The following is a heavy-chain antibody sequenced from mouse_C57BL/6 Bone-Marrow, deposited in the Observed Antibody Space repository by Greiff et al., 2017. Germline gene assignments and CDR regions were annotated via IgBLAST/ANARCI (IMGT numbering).Heavy chain of an antibody. CDR1: GYTFTSYW. D-gene: IGHD1-1*01. V-gene: IGHV1-5*01. CDR2: IYPGNSDT. J-gene: IGHJ1*03. CDR3: TGDFYGSPNWYFDV. Sequence: VQLQQSGTVLARPGASVKMSCKTSGYTFTSYWMHWVKQRPGQGLEWIGAIYPGNSDTSYNQKVKGKAKLTAVTSARTAYMELSSLTNEDSAVYYCTGDFYGSPNWYFDVWGTGTTVTVSS.